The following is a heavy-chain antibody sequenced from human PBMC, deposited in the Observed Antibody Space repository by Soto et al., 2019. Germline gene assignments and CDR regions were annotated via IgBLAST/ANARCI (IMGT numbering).Heavy chain of an antibody. J-gene: IGHJ4*02. V-gene: IGHV1-2*02. CDR3: TRVSGGSYLIHFDY. CDR1: EYSFTDYY. Sequence: ASVKVSCKASEYSFTDYYIHWVRQDPGHGLEWMGWINPNTGGTNYAQRFQGRVTMTRDTSISTVYMELSSLRSGDTAVYYCTRVSGGSYLIHFDYWGQGTLVTVSS. D-gene: IGHD1-26*01. CDR2: INPNTGGT.